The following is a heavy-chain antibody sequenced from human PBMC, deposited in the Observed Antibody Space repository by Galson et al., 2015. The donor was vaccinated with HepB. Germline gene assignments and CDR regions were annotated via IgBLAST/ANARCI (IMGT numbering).Heavy chain of an antibody. CDR1: GFTFSNSA. CDR2: IIPSSTYT. D-gene: IGHD1-1*01. J-gene: IGHJ4*02. Sequence: SLRLSCAVSGFTFSNSAMSWVRRAPGRGLDWVSTIIPSSTYTYYADSVKGRFTISRDNSKNTLYLQMNNLRAEDTALYYRAKSTTFDYWGQGTLVTVSS. CDR3: AKSTTFDY. V-gene: IGHV3-23*01.